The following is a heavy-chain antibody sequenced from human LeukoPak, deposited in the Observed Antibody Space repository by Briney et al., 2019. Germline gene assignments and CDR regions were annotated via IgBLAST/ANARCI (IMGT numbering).Heavy chain of an antibody. V-gene: IGHV3-48*01. CDR1: GFTFSSYS. Sequence: GGSLRLSCAASGFTFSSYSMNWVRQAPGKGLEWVSYISSDSSTIYYADSVKSRFTISRDNSKNTLYLQMNSLRAEDTAVYYCARDLDYYDSSGYYRLDYWGQGTLVTVSS. CDR3: ARDLDYYDSSGYYRLDY. J-gene: IGHJ4*02. D-gene: IGHD3-22*01. CDR2: ISSDSSTI.